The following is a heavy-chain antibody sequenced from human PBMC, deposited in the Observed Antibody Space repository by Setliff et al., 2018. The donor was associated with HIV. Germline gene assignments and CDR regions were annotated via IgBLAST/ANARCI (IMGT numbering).Heavy chain of an antibody. CDR3: ARARGLLPYYYLDV. D-gene: IGHD3-10*01. J-gene: IGHJ6*03. Sequence: SETLSLTCTVSGGSISSGGYYWSWIRQHPGKGLEWIGYIYYSGSTYYNPSLKSRVTMSVDTSKNQFSLKLSSVTAADTAVYYCARARGLLPYYYLDVWGKVTTVTVSS. V-gene: IGHV4-31*03. CDR2: IYYSGST. CDR1: GGSISSGGYY.